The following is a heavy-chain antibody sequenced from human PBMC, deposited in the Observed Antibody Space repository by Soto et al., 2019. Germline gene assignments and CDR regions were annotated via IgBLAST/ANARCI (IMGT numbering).Heavy chain of an antibody. CDR2: INHSGST. D-gene: IGHD4-17*01. CDR1: GGSFSGYS. J-gene: IGHJ6*02. V-gene: IGHV4-34*01. CDR3: AREGQGTVTSYYYGMDV. Sequence: SETLSLTCAVYGGSFSGYSWTWIRQPPGTGLEWIGEINHSGSTNYNPSLKSRVTISVDTSKNQFSLKLSSVTAADTAVYYCAREGQGTVTSYYYGMDVWGQGTTVTVSS.